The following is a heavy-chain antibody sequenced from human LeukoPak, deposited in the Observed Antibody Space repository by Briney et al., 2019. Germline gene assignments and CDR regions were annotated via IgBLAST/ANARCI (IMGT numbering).Heavy chain of an antibody. CDR1: GGSISSYS. Sequence: SETLSLTCTVSGGSISSYSWSWIRQPPGKGLEWIGYTYYGGSTNYNPSLKSRVTISIDTSKNQFSLKLSSVTAADTAVYYCATHPPKLCTGGSCSDYWGQGTLVTVSS. V-gene: IGHV4-59*01. J-gene: IGHJ4*02. D-gene: IGHD2-15*01. CDR3: ATHPPKLCTGGSCSDY. CDR2: TYYGGST.